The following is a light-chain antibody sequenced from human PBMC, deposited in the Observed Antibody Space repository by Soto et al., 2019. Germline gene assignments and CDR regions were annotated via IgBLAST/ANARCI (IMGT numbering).Light chain of an antibody. J-gene: IGKJ1*01. Sequence: PVERVTLSCRASQSVSSSYLTWYQQKPGQAPRLPIYGASTRATGIPARFSGSGSGTEFTLTISSLQSEDFAVYYCQQYNNWPLTSGQGTKVDIK. CDR2: GAS. CDR1: QSVSSSY. V-gene: IGKV3-15*01. CDR3: QQYNNWPLT.